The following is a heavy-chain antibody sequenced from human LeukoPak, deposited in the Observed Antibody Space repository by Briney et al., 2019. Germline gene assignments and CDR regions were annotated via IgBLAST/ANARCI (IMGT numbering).Heavy chain of an antibody. Sequence: PSETLSLTCTVSGGSISSYYWSRIRQPAGKGLEWIGRIYTSGSTNYNPSLKSRVTMSVDTSKNQFSLKLSSVTAADTAVYYCAKPREGYSYGTYFDYWGQGTLVTVSS. J-gene: IGHJ4*02. CDR3: AKPREGYSYGTYFDY. CDR1: GGSISSYY. V-gene: IGHV4-4*07. CDR2: IYTSGST. D-gene: IGHD5-18*01.